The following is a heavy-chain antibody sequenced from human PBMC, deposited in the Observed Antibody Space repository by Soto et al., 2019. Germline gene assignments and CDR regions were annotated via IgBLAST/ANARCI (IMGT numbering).Heavy chain of an antibody. Sequence: QVQLVQSGAEGKNPGSSVKVSCKASGGTFSSSAISWVRQAPGQGLEWMGGIIPSFGTANYAQKFQGRVTITAAEATSTGYTELSSLRFEDTAVYYCSKAGGVVVAANWFDPWGQGTLVTVSS. CDR1: GGTFSSSA. V-gene: IGHV1-69*01. J-gene: IGHJ5*02. D-gene: IGHD2-15*01. CDR2: IIPSFGTA. CDR3: SKAGGVVVAANWFDP.